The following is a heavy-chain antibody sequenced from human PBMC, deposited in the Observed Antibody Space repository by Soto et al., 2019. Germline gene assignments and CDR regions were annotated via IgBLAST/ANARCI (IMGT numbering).Heavy chain of an antibody. V-gene: IGHV3-30-3*01. CDR3: ARMAGSGYYCSYFDY. CDR1: GFTFSSYA. CDR2: ISYDGSNK. Sequence: QVQLVESGGGVVQPGRSLRLSCAASGFTFSSYAMHWVRQAPGKGLEWVTIISYDGSNKYYADSVKGRFTISRDNSKSTPFRIRNSLRADDTAVYYCARMAGSGYYCSYFDYWGQGTLVTVSS. J-gene: IGHJ4*02. D-gene: IGHD3-22*01.